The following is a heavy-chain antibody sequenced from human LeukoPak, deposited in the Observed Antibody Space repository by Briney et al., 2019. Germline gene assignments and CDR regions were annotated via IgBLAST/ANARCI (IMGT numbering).Heavy chain of an antibody. J-gene: IGHJ4*02. D-gene: IGHD2-2*01. V-gene: IGHV3-30-3*01. CDR2: ISYDGSNK. CDR3: ARMRGRYCSSNGCYVEY. Sequence: GGSLRLSCAASGFTFSSYAMHWVRQAPGKGLEWVAVISYDGSNKYHADSVKGRFTISRDNSKNTLYLQMNSLRVEDTAVYYCARMRGRYCSSNGCYVEYWGQGALVTVSS. CDR1: GFTFSSYA.